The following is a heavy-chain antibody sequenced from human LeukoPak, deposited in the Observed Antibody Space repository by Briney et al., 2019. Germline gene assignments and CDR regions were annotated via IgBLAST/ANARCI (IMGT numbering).Heavy chain of an antibody. CDR2: IYYSGST. Sequence: SETLSLTCTVSGGSISRGGYYWSWIRQHPGKGLEWIGYIYYSGSTYYNPSLKSRVTISVDTSKNQFSLKLSSVTAADTAVYYCARDRDYYDSSGYTQWGQGTLVTVSS. J-gene: IGHJ4*02. D-gene: IGHD3-22*01. V-gene: IGHV4-31*03. CDR3: ARDRDYYDSSGYTQ. CDR1: GGSISRGGYY.